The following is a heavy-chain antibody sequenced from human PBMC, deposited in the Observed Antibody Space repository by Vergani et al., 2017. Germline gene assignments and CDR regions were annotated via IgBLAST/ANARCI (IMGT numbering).Heavy chain of an antibody. V-gene: IGHV3-9*01. D-gene: IGHD3-3*01. CDR1: GFTFDDYA. CDR2: ISWNSGSI. J-gene: IGHJ6*03. Sequence: EVQLVESGGGLVQPGRSLRLSCAASGFTFDDYAMHWVRQAPGKGLEWVSGISWNSGSIGYADSVKRRFTISRDNAKNSLYLQMNSLRAEDTALYYCAKDINDFWSGYYYMDVWGKGTTVTVSS. CDR3: AKDINDFWSGYYYMDV.